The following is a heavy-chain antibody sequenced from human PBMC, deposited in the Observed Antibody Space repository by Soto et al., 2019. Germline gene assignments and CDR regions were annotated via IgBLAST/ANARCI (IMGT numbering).Heavy chain of an antibody. V-gene: IGHV1-69*06. D-gene: IGHD2-15*01. CDR1: GGTFSSYA. Sequence: QVQLVQSGAEVKKPGSSVKVSCKASGGTFSSYAISWVRQAPGQGLEWMGGIIPIFGTANYAQKFQGRVTITADKSTSTVYMELSSLRSEDTAVYYCARVSGYCSGGSCYSRFSYYYYYGMDVWGQGTTVTVSS. CDR2: IIPIFGTA. J-gene: IGHJ6*02. CDR3: ARVSGYCSGGSCYSRFSYYYYYGMDV.